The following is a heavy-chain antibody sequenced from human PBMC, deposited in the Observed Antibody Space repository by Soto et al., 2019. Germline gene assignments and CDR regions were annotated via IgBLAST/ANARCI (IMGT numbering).Heavy chain of an antibody. CDR3: ARASYCSGGSCYTTLYY. CDR2: IWYDGSNK. D-gene: IGHD2-15*01. J-gene: IGHJ4*02. CDR1: GFTFSSYG. V-gene: IGHV3-33*01. Sequence: QVQLVESGGGVVQPGRSLRLSCAASGFTFSSYGMHWVRQAPGKGLEWVAVIWYDGSNKYYADSVKGRFTISRDNSKNTLYLQMNRLRAEDTAVYYCARASYCSGGSCYTTLYYWGQGTLVTVSS.